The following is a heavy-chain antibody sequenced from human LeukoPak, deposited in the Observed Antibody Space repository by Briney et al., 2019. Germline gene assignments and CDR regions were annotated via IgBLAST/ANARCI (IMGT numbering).Heavy chain of an antibody. V-gene: IGHV4-38-2*02. CDR3: ARGQGSGWYGRYFDY. Sequence: PSETLSLTCTVSGYSISSGYYWGWIRQPPGKGLEWIGSIYHSGSTYYNPSLKSRVTISVDTSKNQFSLKLSSVTAADTAVYYCARGQGSGWYGRYFDYWGQGTLVTVSS. CDR2: IYHSGST. CDR1: GYSISSGYY. D-gene: IGHD6-19*01. J-gene: IGHJ4*02.